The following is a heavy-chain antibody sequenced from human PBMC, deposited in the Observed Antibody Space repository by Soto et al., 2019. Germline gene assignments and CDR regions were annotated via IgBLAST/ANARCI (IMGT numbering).Heavy chain of an antibody. CDR3: ARDRKLRYFDWLSRYYYYGMDV. Sequence: SVKVSCKASGGTFSSYAISWVRQAPGQGLEWMGGIIPIFGTANYAQKFQGRVTITADESTSTAYMELSSLRSEDTAVYYCARDRKLRYFDWLSRYYYYGMDVWGQGTTVTVSS. CDR2: IIPIFGTA. V-gene: IGHV1-69*13. D-gene: IGHD3-9*01. J-gene: IGHJ6*02. CDR1: GGTFSSYA.